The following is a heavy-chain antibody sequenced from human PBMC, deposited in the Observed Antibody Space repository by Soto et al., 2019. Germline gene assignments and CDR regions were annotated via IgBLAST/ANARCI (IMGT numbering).Heavy chain of an antibody. CDR3: AKDEYSSPGYDI. CDR1: GCTFSSYA. V-gene: IGHV3-23*01. J-gene: IGHJ3*02. Sequence: GGSLRLSCAASGCTFSSYAMSLVRQAPGKGLEWVSAISGSGGSTYYADSVKGRFTISRDNSKNTLYLRMNSLRAEDTAVYYCAKDEYSSPGYDIWGQGTMVTVSS. CDR2: ISGSGGST. D-gene: IGHD6-6*01.